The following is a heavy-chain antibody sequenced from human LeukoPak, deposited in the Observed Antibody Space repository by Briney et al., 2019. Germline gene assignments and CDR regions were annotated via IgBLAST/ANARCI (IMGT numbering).Heavy chain of an antibody. V-gene: IGHV4-31*03. J-gene: IGHJ4*02. CDR1: GGSISSGGYY. Sequence: SQTLSLTCTVSGGSISSGGYYWSWIRQHPGKGLEWIGYIYYSGSTYYNPSLKSRVTISVDTSKNQFSLKLSSVTAADTAVYYCARVDRQSWPFDYWGQGTLVTVSS. CDR2: IYYSGST. CDR3: ARVDRQSWPFDY. D-gene: IGHD6-13*01.